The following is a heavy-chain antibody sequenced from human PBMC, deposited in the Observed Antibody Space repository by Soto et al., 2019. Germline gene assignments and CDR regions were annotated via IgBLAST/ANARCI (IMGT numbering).Heavy chain of an antibody. CDR2: IIPIFGTA. V-gene: IGHV1-69*13. CDR3: ARASVIVGSWFDP. Sequence: ASVKVSCKASGYAFTSYGISWVRQAPGQGLEWMGGIIPIFGTANYAQKFQGRVTITADESTSTAYMELSSLRSENTAVYYCARASVIVGSWFDPWRQGTLVTVSS. D-gene: IGHD3-22*01. CDR1: GYAFTSYG. J-gene: IGHJ5*02.